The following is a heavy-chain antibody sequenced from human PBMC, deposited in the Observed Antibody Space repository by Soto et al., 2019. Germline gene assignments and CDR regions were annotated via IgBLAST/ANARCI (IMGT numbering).Heavy chain of an antibody. CDR3: ARDPCTNGVCYTYR. CDR2: IRYDGSNK. D-gene: IGHD2-8*01. CDR1: GFTFSNYW. Sequence: PGGSLRLSCAASGFTFSNYWMSWVRQAPGKGLEWVAVIRYDGSNKYYADSVKGRFTISRDNSKNTLYLQMNSLRAEDTAVYYCARDPCTNGVCYTYRWGQGTLVTVSS. V-gene: IGHV3-33*08. J-gene: IGHJ4*02.